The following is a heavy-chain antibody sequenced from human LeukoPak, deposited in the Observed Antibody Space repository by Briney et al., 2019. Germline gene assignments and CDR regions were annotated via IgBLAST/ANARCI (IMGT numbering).Heavy chain of an antibody. J-gene: IGHJ5*02. CDR3: ASSGPRGWFDP. CDR1: GGSISSYY. D-gene: IGHD1-14*01. Sequence: PSETLSLTCTVSGGSISSYYWRWIRQPPGKGLEWIGYIYYSGSTNYNPSLKSRVSISVDTSKNQFSLKLSSVTAADTAVYYCASSGPRGWFDPWGQGTLVTVSS. CDR2: IYYSGST. V-gene: IGHV4-59*08.